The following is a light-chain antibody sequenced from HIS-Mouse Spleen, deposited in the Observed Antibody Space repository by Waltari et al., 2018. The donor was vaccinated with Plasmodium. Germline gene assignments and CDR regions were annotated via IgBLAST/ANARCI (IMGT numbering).Light chain of an antibody. Sequence: QSALTQPASVSGSPGQSLTIPCTGTRSDVGSYNLVSWYQQHPGKAPKLMIYEGSTRPSGVSNRFSGSKSGNTASLTISGLQAEDEADYYCCSYAGSSTYVFGTGTKVTVL. V-gene: IGLV2-23*01. CDR2: EGS. J-gene: IGLJ1*01. CDR1: RSDVGSYNL. CDR3: CSYAGSSTYV.